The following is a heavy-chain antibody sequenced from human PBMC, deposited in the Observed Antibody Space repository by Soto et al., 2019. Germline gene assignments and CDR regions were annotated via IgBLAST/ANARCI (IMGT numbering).Heavy chain of an antibody. CDR2: IKQGGSEK. CDR1: AFTFSSYW. D-gene: IGHD3-16*01. CDR3: ARDLFEAARRGEYAFDI. Sequence: EVRLVESGGGLVQPGGSLRLSCAASAFTFSSYWMSWVRQAPGKGLEWVANIKQGGSEKYYVDSVKGRFTISRDNAKNSLYLQMNSLRAEDTAVYYCARDLFEAARRGEYAFDIWGQGTMVTVSS. V-gene: IGHV3-7*03. J-gene: IGHJ3*02.